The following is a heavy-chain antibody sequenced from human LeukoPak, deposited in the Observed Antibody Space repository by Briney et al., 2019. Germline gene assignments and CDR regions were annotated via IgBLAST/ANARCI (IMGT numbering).Heavy chain of an antibody. CDR3: AREILVATIGNYFDY. V-gene: IGHV3-48*03. CDR1: GFTFSSYE. D-gene: IGHD5-12*01. J-gene: IGHJ4*02. CDR2: INSGSTI. Sequence: GGSLRLSCAASGFTFSSYEMNWVRQAPGKGLEWVSYINSGSTIYYADSVKGRFTISRDNAENSLNLQTNSLRAEDTAVYYCAREILVATIGNYFDYWGQGTLVTVSS.